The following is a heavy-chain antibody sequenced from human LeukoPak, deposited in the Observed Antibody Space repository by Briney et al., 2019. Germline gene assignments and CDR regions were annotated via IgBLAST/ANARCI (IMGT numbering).Heavy chain of an antibody. CDR2: IKRDGGDK. CDR3: ARGDEYTTSP. CDR1: GSTFSSFW. J-gene: IGHJ4*02. Sequence: GGSLRLSCAASGSTFSSFWMSWVRQAPGKGLEWVANIKRDGGDKYYVDSVKGRFSISRDNAKNSLYLHMNSLRAEDTAVYYCARGDEYTTSPWGQGTLVTVSS. D-gene: IGHD2-2*02. V-gene: IGHV3-7*05.